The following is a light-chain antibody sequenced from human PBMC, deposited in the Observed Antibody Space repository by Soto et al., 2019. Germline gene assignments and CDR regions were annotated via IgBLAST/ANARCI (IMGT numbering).Light chain of an antibody. V-gene: IGKV3D-15*01. CDR3: QPYNNWPLT. CDR2: GAF. Sequence: EIVMTQSPATLSVSPGERATLPCRASQGVSNDFAWYQQTNGQPPRILIYGAFNRATGIPARFSGSRSGAECTLTINRLQSEDFAVYYCQPYNNWPLTFGGGTKVDIK. CDR1: QGVSND. J-gene: IGKJ4*01.